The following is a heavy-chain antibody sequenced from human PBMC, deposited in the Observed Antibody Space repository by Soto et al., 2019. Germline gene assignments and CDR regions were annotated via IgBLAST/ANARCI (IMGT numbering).Heavy chain of an antibody. CDR1: GASIRSNNR. CDR2: IFHSGST. D-gene: IGHD1-26*01. J-gene: IGHJ4*02. V-gene: IGHV4-4*02. Sequence: QVQLQESGPGLVKPSGTLSLTCAVSGASIRSNNRWSWVRQPPGKGLEWIGEIFHSGSTNYNPSLRTRLPTAVDKSKNQCSLKLSSVNAAYTAVYYCARVYSGSYSDSWGRGTLVTVSS. CDR3: ARVYSGSYSDS.